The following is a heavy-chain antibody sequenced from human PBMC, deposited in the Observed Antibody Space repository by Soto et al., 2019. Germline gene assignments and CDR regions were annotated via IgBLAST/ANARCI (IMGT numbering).Heavy chain of an antibody. D-gene: IGHD2-2*01. J-gene: IGHJ6*02. CDR2: IWYDGSNK. Sequence: GGSLRLSCVASDFAFSNYGMHWVRQAPGKGLEWVALIWYDGSNKYYADSVKGRFTISRDNSKNTLYLQMNSLRAEDTAVYYCARDRVPAANGGYYYGMDVWGQGTTVTVS. CDR3: ARDRVPAANGGYYYGMDV. V-gene: IGHV3-33*01. CDR1: DFAFSNYG.